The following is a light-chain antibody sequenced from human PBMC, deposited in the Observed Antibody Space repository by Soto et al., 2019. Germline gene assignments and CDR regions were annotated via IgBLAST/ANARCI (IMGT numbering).Light chain of an antibody. J-gene: IGLJ1*01. CDR2: DVS. CDR1: SSDVGGYNY. CDR3: CSYAGSYTYV. V-gene: IGLV2-11*01. Sequence: QSALTRPRSVSGSPGQSVTISCTGTSSDVGGYNYVSWYQQHPGKAPKLMIYDVSKRPSGVPDRFSGSKSGNTASLTISGLQAEDEADYYCCSYAGSYTYVFGTGTKLT.